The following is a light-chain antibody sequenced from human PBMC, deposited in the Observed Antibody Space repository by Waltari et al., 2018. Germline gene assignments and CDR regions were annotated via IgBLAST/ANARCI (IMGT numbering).Light chain of an antibody. CDR3: HQSATAPLT. J-gene: IGKJ4*01. CDR1: QSVGNHY. CDR2: NVF. V-gene: IGKV3-20*01. Sequence: EIALTQSPGTLSLSPGEGATLSCRASQSVGNHYLAWLQQKPGQAPRLLIYNVFIRATGIPDRFSGSGSVTDFTLAISRLEPDDFAVYYCHQSATAPLTFGGGTKVEIK.